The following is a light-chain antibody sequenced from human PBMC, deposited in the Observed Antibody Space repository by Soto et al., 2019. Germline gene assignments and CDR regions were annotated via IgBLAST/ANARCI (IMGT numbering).Light chain of an antibody. V-gene: IGKV1-5*01. CDR3: QQYNSSVPYT. CDR1: QSISSW. CDR2: DAS. Sequence: DIQMTQSPSTLSASVGDRVTITCRASQSISSWLAWYQQKPGKAPKLLIYDASSLESGVPSRFSGSGSGTEFTLTISSLQPDDFATYYCQQYNSSVPYTFGQGTKLDIK. J-gene: IGKJ2*01.